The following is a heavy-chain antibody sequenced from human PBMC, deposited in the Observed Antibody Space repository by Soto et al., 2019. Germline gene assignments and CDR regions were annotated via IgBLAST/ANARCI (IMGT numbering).Heavy chain of an antibody. CDR3: ARGEILVGATLFDY. CDR1: GYTFTSYA. D-gene: IGHD1-26*01. Sequence: QVQLVQSGAEVKKPGASVKVSCKASGYTFTSYAMHWVRQAPGQRLEWMGWIIPIFGTANYAQKFQGRVTITADKSTSTAYMELSSLRSEDTAVYYCARGEILVGATLFDYWGQGTLVTVSS. CDR2: IIPIFGTA. V-gene: IGHV1-69*13. J-gene: IGHJ4*02.